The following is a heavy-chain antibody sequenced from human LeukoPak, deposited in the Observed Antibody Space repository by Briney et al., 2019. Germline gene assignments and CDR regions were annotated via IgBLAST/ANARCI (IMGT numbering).Heavy chain of an antibody. Sequence: GGSLRLSCAASGFTFSSYSMNWVRQAPGKGLEWVSSISSSSSYIYYADSVKGRFTISRDNAKNSLYLQMNSLRAEDTAVYYCARGNIAAEFDHWGQGTLVTVSS. CDR2: ISSSSSYI. V-gene: IGHV3-21*01. CDR1: GFTFSSYS. J-gene: IGHJ4*02. CDR3: ARGNIAAEFDH. D-gene: IGHD6-6*01.